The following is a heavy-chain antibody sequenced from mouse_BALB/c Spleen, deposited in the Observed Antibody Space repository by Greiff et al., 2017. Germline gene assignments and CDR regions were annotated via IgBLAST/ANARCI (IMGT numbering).Heavy chain of an antibody. V-gene: IGHV5-6-5*01. CDR3: ARGLNYYGSSYDYFDY. CDR2: ISSGGST. Sequence: EVKLVESGGGLVKPGGSLKLSCAASGFTFSSYAMSWVRQTPEKRLEWVASISSGGSTYYPDSVKGRFTISRDNARNILYLQMSSLRSEDTAMYYCARGLNYYGSSYDYFDYWGQGTTLTVSS. J-gene: IGHJ2*01. D-gene: IGHD1-1*01. CDR1: GFTFSSYA.